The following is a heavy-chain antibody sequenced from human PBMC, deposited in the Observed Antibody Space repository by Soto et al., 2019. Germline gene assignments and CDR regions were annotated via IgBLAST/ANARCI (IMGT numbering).Heavy chain of an antibody. CDR1: GGSISSYY. CDR2: IYYSGST. J-gene: IGHJ4*02. CDR3: ASYGDYGGSDY. Sequence: SETLSLTCTVSGGSISSYYWSWIRQPPGKGLEWIGYIYYSGSTNYNPSLKSRVTISVDTSKNQFSLKLSSVTAADTAVYYCASYGDYGGSDYWGQGTLVTVSS. D-gene: IGHD4-17*01. V-gene: IGHV4-59*08.